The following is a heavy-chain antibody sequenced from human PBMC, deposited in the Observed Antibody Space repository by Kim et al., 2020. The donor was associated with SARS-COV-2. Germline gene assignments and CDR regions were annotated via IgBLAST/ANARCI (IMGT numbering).Heavy chain of an antibody. CDR2: ISGSGGST. CDR1: GFTFSSYA. J-gene: IGHJ4*02. CDR3: AKDNSRSNYYDSSGLDY. V-gene: IGHV3-23*01. D-gene: IGHD3-22*01. Sequence: GGSLRLSCAASGFTFSSYAMSWVRQAPGKGLEWVSAISGSGGSTYYADSVKGRFTISRDNSKNTLYLQMNSLRAEDTAVYYCAKDNSRSNYYDSSGLDYWGQGTLVTVSS.